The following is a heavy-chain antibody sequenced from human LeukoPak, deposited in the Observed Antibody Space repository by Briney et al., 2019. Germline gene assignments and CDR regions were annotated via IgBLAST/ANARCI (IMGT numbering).Heavy chain of an antibody. CDR3: ARDRAYCSPTSCYTNHFDY. D-gene: IGHD2-2*02. J-gene: IGHJ4*02. Sequence: SGGSLRLSCAASGFTFSSYAMSWVRQAPGKGLEWVSATSGSGDSTYYADSVKGRFTISRDNSQNTLYLQMNNLRAEDTAVYYCARDRAYCSPTSCYTNHFDYWGQGTLVTVSS. CDR1: GFTFSSYA. V-gene: IGHV3-23*01. CDR2: TSGSGDST.